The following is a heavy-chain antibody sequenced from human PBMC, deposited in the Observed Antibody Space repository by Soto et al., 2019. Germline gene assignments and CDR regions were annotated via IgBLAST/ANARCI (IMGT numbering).Heavy chain of an antibody. D-gene: IGHD2-15*01. CDR3: AKLDGGGY. J-gene: IGHJ4*02. CDR1: GGSISSSNW. Sequence: QVQLQESGPGLVTPSGTLSLTCAVTGGSISSSNWWRWVRQPPGKGVEWIGEIYHDGNTHYNPSLKSRVTISVDMSKNHFALIVTSLTAADTAVYYCAKLDGGGYWGQGTLVTVSS. CDR2: IYHDGNT. V-gene: IGHV4-4*02.